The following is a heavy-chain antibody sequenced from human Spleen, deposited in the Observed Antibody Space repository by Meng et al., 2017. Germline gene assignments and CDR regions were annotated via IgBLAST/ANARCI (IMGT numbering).Heavy chain of an antibody. CDR3: ARGDGPGSYLIDY. CDR2: MSNDGSNI. Sequence: QVQLVESGGGVVQPGRSLRLSCAASGFTFSSYGMHWVRQAPGKGLEWVALMSNDGSNIRYAESGKGRFTISRDNSKNTLYLQMISLRAEDTAVYYCARGDGPGSYLIDYWGQGILVTVSS. CDR1: GFTFSSYG. V-gene: IGHV3-30*03. J-gene: IGHJ4*02. D-gene: IGHD3-10*01.